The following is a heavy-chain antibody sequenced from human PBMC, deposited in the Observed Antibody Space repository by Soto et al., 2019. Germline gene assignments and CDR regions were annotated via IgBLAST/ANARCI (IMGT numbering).Heavy chain of an antibody. CDR3: ERFRREQYYYYGMDV. V-gene: IGHV1-18*01. CDR2: ISAYNGNT. Sequence: ASVKVSCQSSGYTFTCYGISWVRQAPGQGLEWMGWISAYNGNTNYAQKLQGRGTMTTDTATSTAYMELRSLRSDDTAVYYCERFRREQYYYYGMDVWGQGTTVTVSS. CDR1: GYTFTCYG. J-gene: IGHJ6*02.